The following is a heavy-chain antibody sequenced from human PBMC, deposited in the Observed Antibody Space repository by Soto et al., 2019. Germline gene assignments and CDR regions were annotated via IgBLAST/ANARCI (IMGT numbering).Heavy chain of an antibody. J-gene: IGHJ6*02. CDR2: INPSGGST. Sequence: ASVKVSCKASGYAFTSCYMHWVRQAPGQGLEWMGIINPSGGSTSYAQKFQGRVTMTRDTSTSTVYMELSSLRSEDTAVYYCARGAYYDSSPLNYYGMDVWGQGTTVTVSS. V-gene: IGHV1-46*01. CDR1: GYAFTSCY. CDR3: ARGAYYDSSPLNYYGMDV. D-gene: IGHD3-22*01.